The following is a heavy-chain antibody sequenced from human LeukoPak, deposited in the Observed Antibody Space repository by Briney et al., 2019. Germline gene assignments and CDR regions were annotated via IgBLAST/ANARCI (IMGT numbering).Heavy chain of an antibody. D-gene: IGHD4-17*01. Sequence: PGGSLRPSCTASGFTFDDYGMSWVRQAPGKGLEWGSYITWNGGSTNYADSVKGRFTISRDNGKNSLHLQMNSLRAEDTAFYFCARSATTVTTRYFDLWGRGTLVTVSS. CDR3: ARSATTVTTRYFDL. V-gene: IGHV3-20*04. J-gene: IGHJ2*01. CDR1: GFTFDDYG. CDR2: ITWNGGST.